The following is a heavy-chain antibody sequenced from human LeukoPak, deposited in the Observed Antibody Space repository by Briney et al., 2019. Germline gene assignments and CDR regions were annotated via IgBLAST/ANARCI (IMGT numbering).Heavy chain of an antibody. V-gene: IGHV4-4*02. CDR3: AREAAGQWFDP. Sequence: SETLSLPCAVSGDSISSSNWWSWVRQPPGKGLEWIGEIYHSGSINYNPSLKSRVTMSLDKSKNQFSLSLTSVTAADTAVYYCAREAAGQWFDPWGQGTLVTVSS. D-gene: IGHD6-25*01. CDR1: GDSISSSNW. CDR2: IYHSGSI. J-gene: IGHJ5*02.